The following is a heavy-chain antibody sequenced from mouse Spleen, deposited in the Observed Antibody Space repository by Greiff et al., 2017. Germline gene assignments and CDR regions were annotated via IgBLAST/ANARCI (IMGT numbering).Heavy chain of an antibody. J-gene: IGHJ3*01. CDR2: IYPSDSET. CDR3: ARVYDGYFGAY. D-gene: IGHD2-3*01. CDR1: GYTFTSYW. Sequence: QVQLQQSGAELVRPGSSVKLSCKASGYTFTSYWMDWVKQRPGQGLEWIGNIYPSDSETHYNQKFKDKATLTVDKSSSTAYMQLSSLTSEDSAVYYCARVYDGYFGAYWGQGTLVTVSA. V-gene: IGHV1-61*01.